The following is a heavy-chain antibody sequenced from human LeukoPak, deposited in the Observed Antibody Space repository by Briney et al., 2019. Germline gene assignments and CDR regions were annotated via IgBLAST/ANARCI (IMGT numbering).Heavy chain of an antibody. J-gene: IGHJ4*02. Sequence: SETLPLTCTVSGGSISSYYWSWIRQPPGKGLEWIGYIYYSGSTNYNPSLKSRVTISVDTSKNQFSLKLSSVTAADTAVYYCAREGGAVAGIDYWGQGTLVTVSP. CDR1: GGSISSYY. CDR3: AREGGAVAGIDY. V-gene: IGHV4-59*01. D-gene: IGHD6-19*01. CDR2: IYYSGST.